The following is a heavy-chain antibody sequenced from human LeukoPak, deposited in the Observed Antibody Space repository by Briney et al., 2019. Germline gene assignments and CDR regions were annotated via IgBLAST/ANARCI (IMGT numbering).Heavy chain of an antibody. D-gene: IGHD6-13*01. CDR1: GGSISSSSYY. CDR2: IYYSGST. V-gene: IGHV4-39*07. CDR3: AREGHIAAAGSSVP. Sequence: PSETLSLTCTVSGGSISSSSYYWGWIRQPPGKGLEWIGSIYYSGSTYYNPSLKSRVTISVDTSKNQFSLKLSSVTVADTAVYYCAREGHIAAAGSSVPWGQGTLVTVSS. J-gene: IGHJ5*02.